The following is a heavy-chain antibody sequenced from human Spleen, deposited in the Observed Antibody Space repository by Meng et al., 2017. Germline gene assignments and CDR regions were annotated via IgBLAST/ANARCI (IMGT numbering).Heavy chain of an antibody. CDR3: ARDAGIAVAGTVY. CDR2: ISSSSSYI. Sequence: GESLKISCAASGFTFSSYSMNWVRQAPGKGLEWVSYISSSSSYIYYAESVKGRFTISRDNAKNSLYLQMNSLRAEDTAVYYCARDAGIAVAGTVYWGQGTLVTVSS. CDR1: GFTFSSYS. D-gene: IGHD6-19*01. J-gene: IGHJ4*02. V-gene: IGHV3-21*01.